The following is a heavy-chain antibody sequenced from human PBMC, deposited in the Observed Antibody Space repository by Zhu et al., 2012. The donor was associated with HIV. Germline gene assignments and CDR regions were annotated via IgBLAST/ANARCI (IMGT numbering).Heavy chain of an antibody. CDR3: ASDTGIAAAGXY. Sequence: QVQLQESGPGLVKPSETLSLTCAVSGYSITSGNYWGWIRQPPGKGLEWIGSIYHSGTTYYNPSLKSRVTISVDTSKNQFSLKVSSVTAADTAVYYCASDTGIAAAGXYWGQGTLGHRLL. CDR1: GYSITSGNY. J-gene: IGHJ4*02. V-gene: IGHV4-38-2*01. CDR2: IYHSGTT. D-gene: IGHD6-13*01.